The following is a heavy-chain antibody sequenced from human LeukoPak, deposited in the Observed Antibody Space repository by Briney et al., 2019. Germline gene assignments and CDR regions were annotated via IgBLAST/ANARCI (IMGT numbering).Heavy chain of an antibody. D-gene: IGHD4-17*01. V-gene: IGHV3-64D*09. J-gene: IGHJ4*02. CDR1: GFTFSTYA. CDR2: ISNNGGST. Sequence: VQPGRSLTLSCSASGFTFSTYAMHWVRQAPGKGLEYVSAISNNGGSTYYVDSVKGRFTISRDNSKNTLYLQMSSLRAEDTAVYYCVKDFTTVTTGVYCFDYWGQGTLVTVSS. CDR3: VKDFTTVTTGVYCFDY.